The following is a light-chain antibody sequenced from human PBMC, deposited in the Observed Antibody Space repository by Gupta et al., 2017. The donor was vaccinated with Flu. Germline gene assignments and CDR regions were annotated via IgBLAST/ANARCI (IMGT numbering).Light chain of an antibody. J-gene: IGKJ3*01. CDR1: QSISRH. CDR3: QQYRTFPFT. CDR2: DAS. V-gene: IGKV1D-8*01. Sequence: PSILSSSTGERVTFNCRMSQSISRHLAWYLQKPGKAPELLIYDASTLHSGVPARFSGSGSGTEFTLTISGLESEDFAAYYCQQYRTFPFTFGHGTKVDI.